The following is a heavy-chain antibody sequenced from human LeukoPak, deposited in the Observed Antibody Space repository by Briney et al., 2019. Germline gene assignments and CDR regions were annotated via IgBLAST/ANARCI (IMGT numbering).Heavy chain of an antibody. Sequence: GGSLRLSCAASGFTFSSYSMNWVRQAPGKGLEWVSAISGSGGSTYYADSVKGRFTISRDNSKNTLYLQMNSLRAEDTAVYYCAKVRGYCSSTSCPWDFDYWGQGTLVTVSS. CDR2: ISGSGGST. D-gene: IGHD2-2*01. CDR3: AKVRGYCSSTSCPWDFDY. CDR1: GFTFSSYS. V-gene: IGHV3-23*01. J-gene: IGHJ4*02.